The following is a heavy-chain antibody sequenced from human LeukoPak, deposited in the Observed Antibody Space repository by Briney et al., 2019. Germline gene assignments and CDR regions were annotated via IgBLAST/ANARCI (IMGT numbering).Heavy chain of an antibody. CDR3: ASVGIFGVVTHDAFDI. CDR1: GGSISSYY. Sequence: PSETLSLTCTVSGGSISSYYWGWIRQPPGKGLEWIGSIYYSGSTYYNPSLKSRVTISVDTSKNQFSLKLSSVTAADTAVYYCASVGIFGVVTHDAFDIWGQGTMVTVSS. J-gene: IGHJ3*02. V-gene: IGHV4-39*01. D-gene: IGHD3-3*02. CDR2: IYYSGST.